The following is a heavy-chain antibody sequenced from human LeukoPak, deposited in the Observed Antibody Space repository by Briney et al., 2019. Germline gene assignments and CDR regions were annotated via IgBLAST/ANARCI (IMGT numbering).Heavy chain of an antibody. J-gene: IGHJ4*02. CDR3: ARVSGSVYDSRND. CDR1: GHTFTSYD. CDR2: MNPNSGNT. V-gene: IGHV1-8*01. D-gene: IGHD3-22*01. Sequence: ASVKVSCKSSGHTFTSYDINWVRQATGQGLEWMGWMNPNSGNTGYAQKFQGRVTMTRNTSISTAYMELSSLRSEDTAVYYCARVSGSVYDSRNDWGQGTLVTVSS.